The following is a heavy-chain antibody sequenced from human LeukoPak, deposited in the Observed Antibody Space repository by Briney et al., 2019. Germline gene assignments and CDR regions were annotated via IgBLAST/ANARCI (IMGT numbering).Heavy chain of an antibody. Sequence: PGGSLRLSCAASGFTFSSYSMNWVRQAPGKGLEWVSSISNSSSYIYYADSVKGRFTISRDNAKNSLYLQMNSLRAEDTAVYYCARDPTYFDWLPVYWGQGTLVTVSS. CDR2: ISNSSSYI. D-gene: IGHD3-9*01. J-gene: IGHJ4*02. V-gene: IGHV3-21*01. CDR1: GFTFSSYS. CDR3: ARDPTYFDWLPVY.